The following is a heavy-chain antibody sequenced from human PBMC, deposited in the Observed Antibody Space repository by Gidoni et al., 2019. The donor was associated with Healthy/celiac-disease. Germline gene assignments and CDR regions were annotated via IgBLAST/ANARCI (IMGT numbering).Heavy chain of an antibody. CDR3: AKDQRVADPGILGY. V-gene: IGHV3-30*18. J-gene: IGHJ4*02. D-gene: IGHD3-3*02. Sequence: QVQLVESGGGVVQPGRSLRLSCEASGFTFSSYGLHWVRQAPGKGLEWVAVISYDGSNKYYADSVKGRFTISRDNSKNTLYLQMNSLRAEDTAVYYCAKDQRVADPGILGYWGQGTLVTVSS. CDR1: GFTFSSYG. CDR2: ISYDGSNK.